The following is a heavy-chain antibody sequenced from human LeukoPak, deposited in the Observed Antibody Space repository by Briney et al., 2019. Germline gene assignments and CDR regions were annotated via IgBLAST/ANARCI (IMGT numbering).Heavy chain of an antibody. CDR2: INHSGST. CDR1: GGSFSGYY. Sequence: SETLSLTCAVYGGSFSGYYWSWIRQPPGKGLEWIGEINHSGSTNYNPSLESRVTISVDTSKNQFSLKLSSVTAADTAVYYCASVPSSSWYAFDYWGQGTLVTVSS. CDR3: ASVPSSSWYAFDY. J-gene: IGHJ4*02. V-gene: IGHV4-34*01. D-gene: IGHD6-13*01.